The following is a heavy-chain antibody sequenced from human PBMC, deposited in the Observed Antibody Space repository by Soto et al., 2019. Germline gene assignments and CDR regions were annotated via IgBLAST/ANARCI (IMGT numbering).Heavy chain of an antibody. CDR1: GYTFTSYD. Sequence: ASVKVSCKASGYTFTSYDINWVRQATGQGLEWMGWMNPNSGNTGYAQKFQGRVTMTRNTSISTVYMELSSLRSEDTAVFYCAREYNWNSIYYGMDVWGQGTTVTVSS. CDR2: MNPNSGNT. V-gene: IGHV1-8*01. D-gene: IGHD1-7*01. CDR3: AREYNWNSIYYGMDV. J-gene: IGHJ6*02.